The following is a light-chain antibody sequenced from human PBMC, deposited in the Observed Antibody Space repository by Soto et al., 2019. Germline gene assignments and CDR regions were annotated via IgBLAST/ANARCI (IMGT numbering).Light chain of an antibody. CDR1: QSVFYSPNSKNS. J-gene: IGKJ1*01. V-gene: IGKV4-1*01. CDR2: WAS. Sequence: DIVMTQSPDSLAVSLGERATINCKSSQSVFYSPNSKNSLAWYQQKPGQAPKLLIYWASTRESGVPDRFSSSGSGTAFTLNISSLQAEDVAVYYCQQYYSVPWTFGQGTKVEI. CDR3: QQYYSVPWT.